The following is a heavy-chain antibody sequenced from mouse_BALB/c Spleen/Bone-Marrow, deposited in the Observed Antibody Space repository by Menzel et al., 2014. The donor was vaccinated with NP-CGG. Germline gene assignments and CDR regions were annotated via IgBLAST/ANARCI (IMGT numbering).Heavy chain of an antibody. CDR2: ISPSSGHT. V-gene: IGHV1-7*01. J-gene: IGHJ4*01. D-gene: IGHD1-1*01. CDR3: AGGGYYYGPYYYAMDY. CDR1: GYTFTSYW. Sequence: VQVVESGAELAKPGASVKMSCKASGYTFTSYWMHWVKQRPGQGLEWIGYISPSSGHTDYNQRFKDKATLTADKSSSTAYMQLSSLTSEDSAVYYCAGGGYYYGPYYYAMDYWGQGTSVTVSS.